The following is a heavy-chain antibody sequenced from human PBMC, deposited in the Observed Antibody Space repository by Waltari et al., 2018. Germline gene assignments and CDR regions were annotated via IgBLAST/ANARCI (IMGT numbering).Heavy chain of an antibody. J-gene: IGHJ3*02. V-gene: IGHV1-46*01. Sequence: VSCKASGYTFTSYYMHWVRQAPGQGLEWMGIINPSGGSTSYAQKFQGRVTMTRDTSTSTVYMELSSLRSEDTAVYYCAREPRYSSSPGHAFDIWGQGTMVTVSS. CDR1: GYTFTSYY. D-gene: IGHD6-6*01. CDR2: INPSGGST. CDR3: AREPRYSSSPGHAFDI.